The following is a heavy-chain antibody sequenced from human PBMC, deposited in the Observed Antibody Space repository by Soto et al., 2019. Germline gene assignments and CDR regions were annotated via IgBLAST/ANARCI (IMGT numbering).Heavy chain of an antibody. CDR1: GSTFTSYG. CDR3: ASARSSGWDQGYGMDV. CDR2: ISAYNGNT. V-gene: IGHV1-18*04. Sequence: ASVKVSCKASGSTFTSYGISWVRQAPGQELEWLGWISAYNGNTNYAQKHQARVTMTTDTSTNTAYMELRSLRSDDTAVYYCASARSSGWDQGYGMDVWGQGTTVTVSS. D-gene: IGHD6-19*01. J-gene: IGHJ6*02.